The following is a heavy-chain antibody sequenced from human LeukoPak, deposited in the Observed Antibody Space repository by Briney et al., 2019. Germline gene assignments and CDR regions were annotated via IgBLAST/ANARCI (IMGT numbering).Heavy chain of an antibody. D-gene: IGHD6-13*01. CDR3: AKDQYSSSWCGGFDY. V-gene: IGHV3-23*01. J-gene: IGHJ4*02. CDR1: GFTFSSYA. CDR2: ISGSGGST. Sequence: PGGSLRLSCAASGFTFSSYAMSWVSQAPGKGLEWVSAISGSGGSTYYADSVKGRFTISRDNSKNTLYLQMNSLRAEDTAVYYCAKDQYSSSWCGGFDYWGQGTLVTVSS.